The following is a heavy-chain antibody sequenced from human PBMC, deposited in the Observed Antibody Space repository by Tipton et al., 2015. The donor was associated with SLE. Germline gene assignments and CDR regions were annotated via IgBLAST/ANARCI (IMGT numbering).Heavy chain of an antibody. CDR3: AREFLNPVTTVHYYFDL. J-gene: IGHJ2*01. CDR1: GGSISSYY. D-gene: IGHD4-11*01. Sequence: TLSLTCTVSGGSISSYYWWWFRRPAGGGLEWTGRIYTNENTNSNPSPKSRVTMSVATSKNHFSLKLISVTAADTAVYYCAREFLNPVTTVHYYFDLWGRGTLVTVSS. V-gene: IGHV4-4*07. CDR2: IYTNENT.